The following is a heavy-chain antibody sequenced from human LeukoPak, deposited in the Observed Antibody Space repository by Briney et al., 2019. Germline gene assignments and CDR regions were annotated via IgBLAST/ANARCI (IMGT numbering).Heavy chain of an antibody. J-gene: IGHJ4*02. Sequence: GGSVKVSFKASGFTLSSYGISWGRQAPGLGVEWMGWICAYDGKTNYAQRVQGRVTMTTDTSTSTAYLELRSLRSDDTAVYYCARDRTPLNGYYNDRSGYYYSCWGQGTLVTVSS. D-gene: IGHD3-22*01. CDR1: GFTLSSYG. CDR3: ARDRTPLNGYYNDRSGYYYSC. CDR2: ICAYDGKT. V-gene: IGHV1-18*01.